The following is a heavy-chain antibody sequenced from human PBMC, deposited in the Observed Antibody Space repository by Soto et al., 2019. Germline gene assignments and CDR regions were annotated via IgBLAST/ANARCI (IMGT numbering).Heavy chain of an antibody. CDR3: TTLRLDP. D-gene: IGHD3-9*01. J-gene: IGHJ5*02. V-gene: IGHV1-69*05. CDR2: IIPVFGTT. CDR1: GGLFSSYA. Sequence: SVKVSCKASGGLFSSYAISWVRQAPGQGLEWMGGIIPVFGTTKYAQKFQGRVTMTRDTSINTAYMELSGLTSDDTAVYYCTTLRLDPWGQGTLVTVSS.